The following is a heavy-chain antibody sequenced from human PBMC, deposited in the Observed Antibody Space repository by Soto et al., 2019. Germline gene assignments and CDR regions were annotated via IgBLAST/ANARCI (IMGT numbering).Heavy chain of an antibody. CDR1: GGSISSYY. CDR3: ARRGELWYFDL. D-gene: IGHD1-26*01. Sequence: QVQLQESGPGLVKPSETLSLTCTVSGGSISSYYWSWIRQPPGKGLEWIGYIYYSGSTNYNPSLKSRVTISVDTSKNQFSLKLSAVTAADTAVYYCARRGELWYFDLWGRGTLVTVSS. V-gene: IGHV4-59*01. CDR2: IYYSGST. J-gene: IGHJ2*01.